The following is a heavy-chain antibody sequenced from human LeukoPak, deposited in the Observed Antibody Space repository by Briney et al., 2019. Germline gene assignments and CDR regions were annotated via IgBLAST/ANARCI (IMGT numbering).Heavy chain of an antibody. J-gene: IGHJ6*03. Sequence: SETLSLTCTVSGGSISSGNYYWSWIRQPPGKGLEWIGYIYYSGSTYYNPSLKSRVTISVDTSKNQFSLKLSSVTAADTAVYYCARFYYGSGSYSAMNYYYYYMDVWGKGTTVTVSS. V-gene: IGHV4-30-4*08. CDR1: GGSISSGNYY. CDR2: IYYSGST. CDR3: ARFYYGSGSYSAMNYYYYYMDV. D-gene: IGHD3-10*01.